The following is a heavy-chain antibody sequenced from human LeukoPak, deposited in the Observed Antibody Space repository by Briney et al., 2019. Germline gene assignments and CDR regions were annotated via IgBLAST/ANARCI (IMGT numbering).Heavy chain of an antibody. D-gene: IGHD4-11*01. CDR2: ISDIGIT. V-gene: IGHV4-59*11. J-gene: IGHJ3*02. CDR1: GDSISTHY. Sequence: SETLSLTCTISGDSISTHYWTWIRHPPGRGLEGIVYISDIGITNYNPSLKSRVTISIDTSKNPFSLRLRSVPAADPDLYYCARDPTTVTKGFDIWGQGTVVTVSS. CDR3: ARDPTTVTKGFDI.